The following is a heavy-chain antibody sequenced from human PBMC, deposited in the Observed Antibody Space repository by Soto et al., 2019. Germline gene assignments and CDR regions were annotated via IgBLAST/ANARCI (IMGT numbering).Heavy chain of an antibody. Sequence: EVQMVESGGGLIQPGGSLKLSCAVSGFGVTESETYVSWIRQAPGKGLEWVAAFYRGGRRNYAASVKGRFVISRDKSENSVFLQLNLVRVEATAFYYCAREVVVGATAKFDRWGQGTMVIVSP. J-gene: IGHJ5*02. CDR1: GFGVTESETY. CDR3: AREVVVGATAKFDR. D-gene: IGHD2-21*01. V-gene: IGHV3-53*03. CDR2: FYRGGRR.